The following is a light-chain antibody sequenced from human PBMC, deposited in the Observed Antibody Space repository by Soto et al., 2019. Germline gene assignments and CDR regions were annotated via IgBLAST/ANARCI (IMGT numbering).Light chain of an antibody. Sequence: QSALTQPPSASGSPGQSVTISCTGTSSDVGGYNYVSWYQQHPGKAPKLMIYEVSERPSGVPDRFSGSKSGNTASLTVSGLQAEDEADYYCCSYAGSNNVIFGGGTKLTVL. CDR2: EVS. CDR1: SSDVGGYNY. CDR3: CSYAGSNNVI. V-gene: IGLV2-8*01. J-gene: IGLJ2*01.